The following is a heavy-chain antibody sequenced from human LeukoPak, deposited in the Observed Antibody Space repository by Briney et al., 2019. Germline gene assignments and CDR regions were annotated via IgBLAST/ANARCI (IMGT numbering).Heavy chain of an antibody. CDR3: ARGLWFGDENPPYFDY. CDR2: IYTSGST. CDR1: GGSISSSNYY. Sequence: PSETLSLTCTVSGGSISSSNYYRNWIRQPAGKGLEWIGRIYTSGSTNYNPSLKSRVTISVDTSKNQFSLKLSSVTAADTALYYCARGLWFGDENPPYFDYWGQGTLVTVSS. D-gene: IGHD3-10*01. V-gene: IGHV4-61*02. J-gene: IGHJ4*02.